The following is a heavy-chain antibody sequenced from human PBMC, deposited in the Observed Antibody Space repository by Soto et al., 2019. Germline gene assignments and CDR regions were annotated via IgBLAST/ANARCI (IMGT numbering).Heavy chain of an antibody. D-gene: IGHD5-12*01. Sequence: QVQVVQSGAEVKKPGASVKVSCKSSGYTFTTYTMHWVRQAPGQRLEWMGWLYPGNGNTEYSQNFQGRVTITRDTSANTVYMELSSLRSQDTAVYYCARDDGTTWLLEYWGQGTLVTVSS. J-gene: IGHJ4*02. V-gene: IGHV1-3*01. CDR3: ARDDGTTWLLEY. CDR2: LYPGNGNT. CDR1: GYTFTTYT.